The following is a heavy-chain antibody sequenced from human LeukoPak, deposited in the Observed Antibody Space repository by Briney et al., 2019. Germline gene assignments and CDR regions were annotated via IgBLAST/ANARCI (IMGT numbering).Heavy chain of an antibody. CDR2: IYYSGST. Sequence: SETLSLTCTVSGGSISSSSYYWGWIRQPPGKGLEWIGSIYYSGSTYYNPSLKSRVTISVDTSKNQFSLKLSSVTAADTAVYYCASYHPTTYYYGMDVWGQGTTATVSS. V-gene: IGHV4-39*01. J-gene: IGHJ6*02. CDR1: GGSISSSSYY. D-gene: IGHD1-1*01. CDR3: ASYHPTTYYYGMDV.